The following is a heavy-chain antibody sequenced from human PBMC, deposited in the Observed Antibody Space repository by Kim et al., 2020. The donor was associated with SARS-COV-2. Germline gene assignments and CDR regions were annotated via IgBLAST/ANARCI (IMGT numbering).Heavy chain of an antibody. CDR3: VRGNEYQLPLDY. J-gene: IGHJ4*02. Sequence: PEHAASVKGTFTISRDDSSSIAYLEMNSLSTEDTAVYYCVRGNEYQLPLDYWGQGTLVTVSS. D-gene: IGHD2-2*01. V-gene: IGHV3-49*02. CDR2: P.